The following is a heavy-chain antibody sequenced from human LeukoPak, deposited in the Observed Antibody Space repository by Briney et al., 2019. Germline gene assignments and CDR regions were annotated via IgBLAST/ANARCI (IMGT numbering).Heavy chain of an antibody. J-gene: IGHJ5*02. Sequence: GASVKVSCKASGGTYSSYAISGVRQARGRGLEWMGLIIPIFGTANYAQKFQGRVTITTDESTSTDYMELSSLRSEDTAVYYCARDSPYYYDSSGLFDPWGQGTLVTVSS. D-gene: IGHD3-22*01. CDR1: GGTYSSYA. CDR3: ARDSPYYYDSSGLFDP. V-gene: IGHV1-69*05. CDR2: IIPIFGTA.